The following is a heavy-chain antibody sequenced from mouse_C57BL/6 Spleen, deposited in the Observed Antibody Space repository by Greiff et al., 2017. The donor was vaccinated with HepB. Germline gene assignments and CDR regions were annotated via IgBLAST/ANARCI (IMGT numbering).Heavy chain of an antibody. CDR1: GFTFSSYA. D-gene: IGHD3-2*02. V-gene: IGHV5-9-1*02. Sequence: EVKVEESGEGLVKPGGSLKLSCAASGFTFSSYAMSWVRQTPEKRLEWVAYISSGGDYIYYADTVKGRFTISRDNARNTLYLQMSSLKSEDTAMYYCTRDSSGYEFWFAYWGQGTLVTVSA. CDR3: TRDSSGYEFWFAY. J-gene: IGHJ3*01. CDR2: ISSGGDYI.